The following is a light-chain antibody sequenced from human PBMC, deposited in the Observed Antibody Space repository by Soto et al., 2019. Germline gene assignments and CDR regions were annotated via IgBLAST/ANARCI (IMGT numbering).Light chain of an antibody. CDR3: QQRSNWPLT. V-gene: IGKV3-11*01. Sequence: EIVLTQSPATLSLSPGERATLSCRASQSISSYLAWYQQKPGQAPRLLIYDVSNRATGIPTRFSGSGSGTDFTLTISTLEPEDFAVYYCQQRSNWPLTFGGGTKVEIK. J-gene: IGKJ4*01. CDR2: DVS. CDR1: QSISSY.